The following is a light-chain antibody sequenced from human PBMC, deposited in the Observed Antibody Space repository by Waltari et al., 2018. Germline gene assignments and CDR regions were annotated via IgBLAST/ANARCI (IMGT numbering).Light chain of an antibody. CDR2: DVS. CDR3: SSYTSSDSLNV. Sequence: QSALPQPASVSGSPGQSITISCTGTRSDVGGFNYVSWYQQYPGKAPKLMIYDVSNRPSGVSNRFSGSKSGNTASLTISGLQAEDEADYYCSSYTSSDSLNVFGTGTKVTVL. CDR1: RSDVGGFNY. V-gene: IGLV2-14*03. J-gene: IGLJ1*01.